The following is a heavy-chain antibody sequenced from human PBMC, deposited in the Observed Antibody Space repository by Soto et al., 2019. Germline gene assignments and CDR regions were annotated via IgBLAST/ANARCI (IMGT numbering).Heavy chain of an antibody. Sequence: GGSLRLSCAASGFTFSSYAMSWVRRSPGKGLEWVSAISGSGGSTYYADSVKGRFTISRDNSKNTLYLQMNSLRAEDTAVYYCAKDPVSAWERLFDYWGQGTLVTVSS. V-gene: IGHV3-23*01. CDR3: AKDPVSAWERLFDY. J-gene: IGHJ4*02. D-gene: IGHD1-26*01. CDR2: ISGSGGST. CDR1: GFTFSSYA.